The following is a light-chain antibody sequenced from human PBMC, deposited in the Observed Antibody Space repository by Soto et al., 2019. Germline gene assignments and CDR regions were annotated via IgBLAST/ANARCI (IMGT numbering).Light chain of an antibody. CDR3: QQSYSTPWT. J-gene: IGKJ1*01. CDR2: AAS. CDR1: QSISSY. Sequence: DIQMTQSPSTLPASVGDRVTITCRASQSISSYLNWYQQKPGKAPKLLIYAASSLQSGVPSRFSGSGSGTDFTLTISSLQPEDFATYYCQQSYSTPWTFGQGTKGDIK. V-gene: IGKV1-39*01.